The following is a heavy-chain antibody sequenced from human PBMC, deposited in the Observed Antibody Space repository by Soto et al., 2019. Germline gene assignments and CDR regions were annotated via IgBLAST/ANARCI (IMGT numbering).Heavy chain of an antibody. Sequence: QLQLQESGPGLVKPSETLSLTCTVSGGSISSSSYYWGWIRQPPGKGLEWIGSIYYSGSTYYNPSLKSRVTISVDTAKNQLSLKLSSVTAADTAVYYCASLSDCSSTSCYDPLFDYWGQGTLVTVSS. D-gene: IGHD2-2*01. J-gene: IGHJ4*02. CDR1: GGSISSSSYY. V-gene: IGHV4-39*01. CDR2: IYYSGST. CDR3: ASLSDCSSTSCYDPLFDY.